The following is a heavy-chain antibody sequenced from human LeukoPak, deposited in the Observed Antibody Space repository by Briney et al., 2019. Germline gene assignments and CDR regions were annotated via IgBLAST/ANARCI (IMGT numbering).Heavy chain of an antibody. D-gene: IGHD4-11*01. CDR1: GYTFTSYD. Sequence: ASVKVSCKASGYTFTSYDINWVRQATGQGLEWMGWISPYNGNTNYAQNFQGRVTLTTDTSTSTAYMGLRSLRSDDTAVYYCARDKAVTTELTQYFQHWGQGTLVTVSS. CDR2: ISPYNGNT. CDR3: ARDKAVTTELTQYFQH. V-gene: IGHV1-18*01. J-gene: IGHJ1*01.